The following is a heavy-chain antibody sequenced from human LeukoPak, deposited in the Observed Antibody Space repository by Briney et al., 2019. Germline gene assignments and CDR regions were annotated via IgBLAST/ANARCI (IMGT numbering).Heavy chain of an antibody. D-gene: IGHD6-6*01. CDR1: GFTFSSYW. CDR3: ASEYSSSSHYFDY. J-gene: IGHJ4*02. Sequence: GGSLRLSCAATGFTFSSYWMSWVRQAPGKGLEWVANINQDGSQKYYVDSVKGRFTISRDNAKNSLYLQMNSLRAEDTAVYYCASEYSSSSHYFDYWGQGTLVTVSS. CDR2: INQDGSQK. V-gene: IGHV3-7*01.